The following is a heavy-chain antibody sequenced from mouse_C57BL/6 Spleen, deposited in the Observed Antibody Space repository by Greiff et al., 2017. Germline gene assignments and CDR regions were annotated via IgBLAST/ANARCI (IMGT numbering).Heavy chain of an antibody. CDR3: ARSGYYGNRYWYFDV. D-gene: IGHD2-1*01. Sequence: VQLQQSGAELVKPGASVKISCKASGYAFSSYWMNWVKQRPGKGLEWIGQIYPGDGDTNYNGKFKGKATLTADKSSSTAYMQLSSLTSEDSAVYFCARSGYYGNRYWYFDVWGTGTTVTVSS. J-gene: IGHJ1*03. V-gene: IGHV1-80*01. CDR2: IYPGDGDT. CDR1: GYAFSSYW.